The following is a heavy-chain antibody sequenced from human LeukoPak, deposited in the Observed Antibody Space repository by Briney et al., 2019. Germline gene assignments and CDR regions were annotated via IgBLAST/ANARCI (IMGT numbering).Heavy chain of an antibody. CDR3: VRVGNRDQDYCYSYMDV. Sequence: NTGGSLRLSCAASGFTFGDYYMSWIRQAPGKALGWVSYISSRGGAAIFYADSVKGRFTISRDNAQNSLYLQMDSLRAEDTALYYCVRVGNRDQDYCYSYMDVWGRGTTVTLSS. V-gene: IGHV3-11*01. D-gene: IGHD5-24*01. CDR2: ISSRGGAAI. CDR1: GFTFGDYY. J-gene: IGHJ6*03.